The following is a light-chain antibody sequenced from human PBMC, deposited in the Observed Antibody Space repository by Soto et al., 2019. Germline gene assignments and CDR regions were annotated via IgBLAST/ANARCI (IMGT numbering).Light chain of an antibody. CDR3: QQYGSLPYT. V-gene: IGKV3-20*01. CDR2: AVS. CDR1: QSVNTNY. J-gene: IGKJ2*01. Sequence: EIVLTQSPGTLSLSPGERATLSRRASQSVNTNYLAWHQQKPGQAPSLLIYAVSFRATGIPDRFSGSGSGTDFTITISRLEPADFEVYYCQQYGSLPYTFGQGTTLEIK.